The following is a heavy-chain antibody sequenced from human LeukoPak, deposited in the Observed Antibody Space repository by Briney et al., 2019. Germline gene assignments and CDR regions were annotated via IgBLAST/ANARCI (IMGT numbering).Heavy chain of an antibody. J-gene: IGHJ4*02. V-gene: IGHV3-30*04. CDR3: AKDNRDYYIDY. CDR2: IQYNGNNK. Sequence: QSGGSLRLSCAASGFTFSSYAMHWVRQVPGKGLEWVTFIQYNGNNKYYTESVKGRFTISRDNSKNTLYLQMNSLRTEDTAMYYCAKDNRDYYIDYWGQGTLVTVSS. CDR1: GFTFSSYA. D-gene: IGHD3-10*01.